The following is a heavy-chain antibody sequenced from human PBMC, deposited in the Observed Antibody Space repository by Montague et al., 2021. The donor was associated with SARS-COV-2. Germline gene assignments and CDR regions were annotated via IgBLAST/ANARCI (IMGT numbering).Heavy chain of an antibody. V-gene: IGHV4-59*11. Sequence: SETLSLTCSVSGGSISSHYWGWIRQPPGKGLEWIGNFDNSGNTKYNPSLQSRATISVDTSKNQFALRLSSVTAADTAVYYCARARSVTTSFLGGRVDMDNWGQGTTVTVSS. CDR3: ARARSVTTSFLGGRVDMDN. CDR1: GGSISSHY. D-gene: IGHD4-11*01. J-gene: IGHJ6*02. CDR2: FDNSGNT.